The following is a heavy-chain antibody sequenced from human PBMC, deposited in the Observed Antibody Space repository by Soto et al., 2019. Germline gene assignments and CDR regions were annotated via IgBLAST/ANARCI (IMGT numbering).Heavy chain of an antibody. CDR3: ARMATFGSLNWFDP. CDR1: GYTFTTYY. J-gene: IGHJ5*02. D-gene: IGHD3-16*01. V-gene: IGHV1-8*02. CDR2: MNPGSGDT. Sequence: SVKVSCKASGYTFTTYYLHWVRQATGQGLEWMGWMNPGSGDTGYAQKFQGRVTMTRDISIATAYMELSSLRSDDTAIYYCARMATFGSLNWFDPWGQGTLVTVSS.